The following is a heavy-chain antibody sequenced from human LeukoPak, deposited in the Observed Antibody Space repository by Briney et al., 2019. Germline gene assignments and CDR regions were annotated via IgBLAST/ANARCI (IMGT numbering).Heavy chain of an antibody. Sequence: PGGSLRLSCAASGFTFRTSAMSWVRRAPGKGLEWVSSIDIRGSGTYYADAVKGRFTISRDNSKNTLYLQMNGLRAEDTAKYYCANDWGEDMASGQGILVTVSS. CDR1: GFTFRTSA. CDR2: IDIRGSGT. CDR3: ANDWGEDMA. J-gene: IGHJ5*02. D-gene: IGHD7-27*01. V-gene: IGHV3-23*01.